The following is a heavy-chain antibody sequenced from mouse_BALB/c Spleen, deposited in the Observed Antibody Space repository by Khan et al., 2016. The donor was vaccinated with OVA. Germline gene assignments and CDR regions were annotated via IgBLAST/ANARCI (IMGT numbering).Heavy chain of an antibody. J-gene: IGHJ3*01. D-gene: IGHD4-1*01. CDR1: GFTFSAYG. Sequence: EVELVESGGDLVRPGGSLKLSCAASGFTFSAYGMSWVRQSPDKRLEWVATINSDGYYIYYPDSLKGRFIISRDNAKNTLYLQMRSLKSEDTAMYYGASHLTGSFAYWGQGTLVTVSA. V-gene: IGHV5-6*01. CDR2: INSDGYYI. CDR3: ASHLTGSFAY.